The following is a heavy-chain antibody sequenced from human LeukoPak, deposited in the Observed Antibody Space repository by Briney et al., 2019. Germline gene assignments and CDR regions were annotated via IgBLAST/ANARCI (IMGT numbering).Heavy chain of an antibody. D-gene: IGHD2-2*01. CDR3: ARGDIAVVPAAGTDY. CDR2: INAGNGNT. V-gene: IGHV1-3*01. Sequence: ASVKVSCKASGYTFTSYAMHWVRQAPGQRLEWMGWINAGNGNTKYSQKFQGRVTITRDTSASTAYMELSSLRSEDTAVYYCARGDIAVVPAAGTDYWGQGTLVTVSS. J-gene: IGHJ4*02. CDR1: GYTFTSYA.